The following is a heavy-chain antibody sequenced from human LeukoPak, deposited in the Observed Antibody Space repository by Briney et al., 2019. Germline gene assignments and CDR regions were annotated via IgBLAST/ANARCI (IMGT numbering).Heavy chain of an antibody. CDR3: ARDVSGDGYNPFDY. D-gene: IGHD5-24*01. CDR2: IIPIFGTA. Sequence: GASVKVSCKASGGTFSSYAISWVRQAPGQGLEWMGGIIPIFGTANYAQKFQGRVTITADESTSTAYMELSSLRSEDTAAYYCARDVSGDGYNPFDYWGQGTLVTVSS. V-gene: IGHV1-69*13. CDR1: GGTFSSYA. J-gene: IGHJ4*02.